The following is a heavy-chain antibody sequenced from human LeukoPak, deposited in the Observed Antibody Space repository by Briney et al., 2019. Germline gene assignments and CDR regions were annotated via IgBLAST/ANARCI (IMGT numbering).Heavy chain of an antibody. CDR1: GYTFTSYG. D-gene: IGHD1-1*01. Sequence: ASVKVSCKASGYTFTSYGISWVRQAPGQGLEWMGWISAYNGNTNYAQKLQGRVTMTTGTSTSTAYMELRSLRSDDTAVYYCARDRTGTNWFDPWGQGTLVTVSS. V-gene: IGHV1-18*01. J-gene: IGHJ5*02. CDR2: ISAYNGNT. CDR3: ARDRTGTNWFDP.